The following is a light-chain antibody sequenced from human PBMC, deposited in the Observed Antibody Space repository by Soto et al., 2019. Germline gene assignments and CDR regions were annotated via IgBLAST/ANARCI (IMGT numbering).Light chain of an antibody. V-gene: IGKV1-5*01. CDR2: DAS. CDR3: QQYRTYPWT. Sequence: TQAPATLSASVGDRVTITCRASQSIGSWLAWYQQKPGKAPKLLMYDASSLERGVPSRFSGSGSGTQFTLSIASLQPDDFATYYCQQYRTYPWTFGQGTKVDIK. CDR1: QSIGSW. J-gene: IGKJ1*01.